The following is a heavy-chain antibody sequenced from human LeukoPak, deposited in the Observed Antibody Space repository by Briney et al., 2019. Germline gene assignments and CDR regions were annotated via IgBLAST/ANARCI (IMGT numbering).Heavy chain of an antibody. J-gene: IGHJ5*02. Sequence: GAPLKISCKGSGYSITSYWIGWVRQLPGKVLEWMGIIYPGDSDTRYSPSFQGQVTISADRSISTAYLQWSSLKASDTAMYYCARLRNSYNWFDPWGQGTLVTVSS. CDR2: IYPGDSDT. D-gene: IGHD4-23*01. V-gene: IGHV5-51*01. CDR1: GYSITSYW. CDR3: ARLRNSYNWFDP.